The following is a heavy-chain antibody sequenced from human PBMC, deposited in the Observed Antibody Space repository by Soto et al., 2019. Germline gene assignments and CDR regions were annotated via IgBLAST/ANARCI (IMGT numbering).Heavy chain of an antibody. V-gene: IGHV1-18*01. CDR1: GYIFTTYS. D-gene: IGHD3-10*01. Sequence: QIQLVQSGSEVRMPGASVKVSCKASGYIFTTYSITWVRQAPGQGREWMGWVSASNGKTNYAQKFEDRVTMTTDTSTPTAYMEVRSLKSDDTAVYYCAREAFGVQASWFDPWGQGTLVTVSS. CDR3: AREAFGVQASWFDP. CDR2: VSASNGKT. J-gene: IGHJ5*02.